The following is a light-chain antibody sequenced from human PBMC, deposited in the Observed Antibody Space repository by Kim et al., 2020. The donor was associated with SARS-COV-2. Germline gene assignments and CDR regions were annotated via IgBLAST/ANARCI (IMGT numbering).Light chain of an antibody. CDR3: QQSYKTPRT. CDR2: AAS. J-gene: IGKJ1*01. CDR1: QSISSY. Sequence: DIQMTQSPSSLSASVGDRVTITCRASQSISSYLNWYQQKPGKAPELLIYAASSLQSGVPSRFSGSGSGTDFTLTISSLQPEDFATYYCQQSYKTPRTFGQGTKVDIK. V-gene: IGKV1-39*01.